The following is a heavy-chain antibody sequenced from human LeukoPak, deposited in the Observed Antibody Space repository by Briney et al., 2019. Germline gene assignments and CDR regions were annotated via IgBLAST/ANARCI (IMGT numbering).Heavy chain of an antibody. Sequence: GGSLRLSCAASGFTFRSYWMHWVRHAPGKGLVWVSRVNSDGSSISYADSVKDRFTISRDNAKNTLYLQMNSLRAEDTAVYYCASLGYQRDYWGQGTLVTVSS. V-gene: IGHV3-74*01. CDR1: GFTFRSYW. D-gene: IGHD2-15*01. CDR2: VNSDGSSI. J-gene: IGHJ4*02. CDR3: ASLGYQRDY.